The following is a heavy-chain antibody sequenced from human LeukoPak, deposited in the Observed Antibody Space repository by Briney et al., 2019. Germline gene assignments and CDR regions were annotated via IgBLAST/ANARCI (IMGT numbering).Heavy chain of an antibody. J-gene: IGHJ5*02. CDR1: GYTFTSYG. CDR2: INPNSGGT. Sequence: ASVKVSCKASGYTFTSYGISWVRQAPGQGLEWMGWINPNSGGTKYAQKFQGRVTMTRDTSISTAYMELSRLRSDDTAVYYCAREHPRYSSSWYWFDPWGQGTLVTVSS. CDR3: AREHPRYSSSWYWFDP. V-gene: IGHV1-2*02. D-gene: IGHD6-13*01.